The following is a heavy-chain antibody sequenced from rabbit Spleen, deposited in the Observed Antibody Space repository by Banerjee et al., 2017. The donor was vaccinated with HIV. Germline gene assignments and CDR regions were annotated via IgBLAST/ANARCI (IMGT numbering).Heavy chain of an antibody. CDR2: IAGSSSGFT. D-gene: IGHD1-1*01. J-gene: IGHJ4*01. CDR1: GFSFSSSDY. CDR3: ARGAYDGPIGYYDGYYFIL. Sequence: QSLEESGGDLVKPGASLTLTCTASGFSFSSSDYMCWVRQAPGKGLEWISCIAGSSSGFTYSATWAKGRFTCSKTSSTTVTLQMTSLTVADTATYLCARGAYDGPIGYYDGYYFILWGQGTLVTVS. V-gene: IGHV1S40*01.